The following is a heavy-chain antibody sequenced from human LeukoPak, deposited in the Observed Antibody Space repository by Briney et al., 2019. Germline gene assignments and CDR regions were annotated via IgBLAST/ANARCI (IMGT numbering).Heavy chain of an antibody. CDR2: ISGSGGST. V-gene: IGHV3-23*01. CDR1: GFTFSSYG. CDR3: AKLVMDIVVVVSANFDY. Sequence: GGSLRLSCAASGFTFSSYGMSWVRQAPGKGLEWVSAISGSGGSTYYADSVKGRFTISRDNSKNTLYLQMNSLRVEDTAVYFCAKLVMDIVVVVSANFDYWGQGTLVTVSS. J-gene: IGHJ4*02. D-gene: IGHD2-15*01.